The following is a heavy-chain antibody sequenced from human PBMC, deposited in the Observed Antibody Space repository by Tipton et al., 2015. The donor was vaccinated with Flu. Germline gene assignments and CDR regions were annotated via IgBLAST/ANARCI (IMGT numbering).Heavy chain of an antibody. D-gene: IGHD1-26*01. CDR1: GYFISSGNY. J-gene: IGHJ3*02. CDR3: ARALNSGREYTFDI. CDR2: IIQSGND. Sequence: TLSLTCTVSGYFISSGNYCGWIRQSSVTGLQWIATIIQSGNDYYNPPPRKRPSITVDTTKNLFSLNLSSVTATDTAVYYCARALNSGREYTFDIWGRGTVVTVSS. V-gene: IGHV4-38-2*02.